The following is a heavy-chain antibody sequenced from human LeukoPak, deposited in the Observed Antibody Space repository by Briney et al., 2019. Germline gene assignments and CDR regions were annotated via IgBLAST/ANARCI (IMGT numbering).Heavy chain of an antibody. V-gene: IGHV1-2*02. CDR1: GYTFTGYY. CDR2: INPNSGGT. CDR3: ARVRAAAAVDY. D-gene: IGHD6-13*01. J-gene: IGHJ4*02. Sequence: ASVTVSCKASGYTFTGYYMQWVRQAPRQGLEWMGWINPNSGGTNYAQKFQGRATMTRDTSISTAYMELSRLRSDDTAVYYCARVRAAAAVDYWGQGTLVTVSS.